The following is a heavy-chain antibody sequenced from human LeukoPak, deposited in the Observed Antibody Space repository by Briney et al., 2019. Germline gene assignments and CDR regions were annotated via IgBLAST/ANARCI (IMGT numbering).Heavy chain of an antibody. D-gene: IGHD5-18*01. CDR1: GGSISSYY. J-gene: IGHJ4*02. V-gene: IGHV4-4*07. CDR2: IYTSGST. Sequence: SETLSLTCTVSGGSISSYYWSWIRQPAGKGLEWIGRIYTSGSTNYNPSLKSRVTMSVDTSKNQFSLKLSSVTAADTAVYYCAKYQDPGYSYGRTFGLDYWGQGTLVTVSS. CDR3: AKYQDPGYSYGRTFGLDY.